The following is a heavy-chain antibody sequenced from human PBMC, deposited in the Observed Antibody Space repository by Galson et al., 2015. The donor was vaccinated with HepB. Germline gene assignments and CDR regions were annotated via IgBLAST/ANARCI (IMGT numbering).Heavy chain of an antibody. CDR3: AQLVPGH. J-gene: IGHJ4*01. Sequence: SLRLSCAASGFSVDSNYMNWVRQAPGKGLEWVSLIYSSSSSTNYADFVRGRFTISRDTSKNTVYLQMSRLRADDTDVYYCAQLVPGHWDRGPQVTVAA. V-gene: IGHV3-53*01. CDR1: GFSVDSNY. CDR2: IYSSSSST. D-gene: IGHD1-1*01.